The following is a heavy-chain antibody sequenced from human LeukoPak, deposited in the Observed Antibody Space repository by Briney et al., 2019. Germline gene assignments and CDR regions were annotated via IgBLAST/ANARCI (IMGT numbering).Heavy chain of an antibody. Sequence: GESLRLSCAASEFSFSSFDMSWVRQAPGKGLEWVSRITGTGGTTKYADSVKGRFTNSRDNSKNTLYLQMSSLRAEDTAVYYCAKVAASDYSYPFDNWGQGTLVTVSS. CDR2: ITGTGGTT. V-gene: IGHV3-23*01. CDR1: EFSFSSFD. D-gene: IGHD3-22*01. CDR3: AKVAASDYSYPFDN. J-gene: IGHJ4*02.